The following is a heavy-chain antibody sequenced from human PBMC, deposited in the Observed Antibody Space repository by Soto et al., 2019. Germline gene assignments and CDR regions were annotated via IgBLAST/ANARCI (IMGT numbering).Heavy chain of an antibody. CDR1: GFTFVSYG. V-gene: IGHV3-30*18. Sequence: QVQLVESGDGVVRLGRPRSLSCPPSGFTFVSYGLHGVRRPPGKGLEWVAVISYDGSNKYYADSVKGRFTISRDNSKNTLYLRMNSLRAEDTAVYYCAKATPSDAFDIWGQGTMVTVSS. CDR3: AKATPSDAFDI. J-gene: IGHJ3*02. CDR2: ISYDGSNK.